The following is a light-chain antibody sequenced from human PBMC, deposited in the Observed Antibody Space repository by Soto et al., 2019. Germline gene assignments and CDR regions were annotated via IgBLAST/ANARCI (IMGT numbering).Light chain of an antibody. Sequence: EIVLTQSPGTLSLSPGERATLSCRASQTVSRNNLVWYQQRPGQPPRLLIYGASSRATGIPDRFSGSGSGTDFTLTISSLEPEDFAVYYCQQRSNWPRTFGQGTKVDIK. CDR2: GAS. CDR1: QTVSRNN. V-gene: IGKV3D-20*02. J-gene: IGKJ1*01. CDR3: QQRSNWPRT.